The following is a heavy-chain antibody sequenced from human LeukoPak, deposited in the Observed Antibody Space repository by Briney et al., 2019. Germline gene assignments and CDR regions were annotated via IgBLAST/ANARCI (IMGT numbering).Heavy chain of an antibody. J-gene: IGHJ4*02. CDR2: IYYSGST. D-gene: IGHD4-17*01. CDR1: GGSISSYY. V-gene: IGHV4-59*12. CDR3: ASSTTVTTTFDY. Sequence: SETLSLTCTVSGGSISSYYWSWIRQPPGKGLEWIGYIYYSGSTNYNPSLKSRVTISVDTSKNQFSLKLSSVTAADTAVYYCASSTTVTTTFDYWGQGTLVTVSS.